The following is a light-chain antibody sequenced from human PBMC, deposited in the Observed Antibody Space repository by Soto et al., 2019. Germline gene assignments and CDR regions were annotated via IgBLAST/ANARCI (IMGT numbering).Light chain of an antibody. CDR2: AES. J-gene: IGKJ3*01. CDR3: QKYSSVPV. Sequence: DIQMTQSPTSLSASVGDRVTITCRASQGIRTFVAWYQQKPGKAPKLLIYAESTLQSGVPSRFSGGGSGTDLPLTINSLQPEDVATYSCQKYSSVPVFGPGTKVEIK. V-gene: IGKV1-27*01. CDR1: QGIRTF.